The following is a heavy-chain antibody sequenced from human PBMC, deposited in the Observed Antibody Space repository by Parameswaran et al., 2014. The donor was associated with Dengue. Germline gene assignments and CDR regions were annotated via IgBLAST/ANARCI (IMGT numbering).Heavy chain of an antibody. V-gene: IGHV4-34*01. CDR2: INHSGST. CDR3: ARGAPYYDFWSGYWGYFDY. D-gene: IGHD3-3*01. Sequence: ASETLSLTCAVYGGSFSGYYWSWIRQPPGKGLEWIGEINHSGSTNYNPSLKSRVTISVDTSKNQFSLKLSSVTAADTAVYYCARGAPYYDFWSGYWGYFDYWGQGTLVTVSS. CDR1: GGSFSGYY. J-gene: IGHJ4*02.